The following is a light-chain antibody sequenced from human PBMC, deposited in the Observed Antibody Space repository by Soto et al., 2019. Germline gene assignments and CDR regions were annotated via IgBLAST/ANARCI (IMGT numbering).Light chain of an antibody. J-gene: IGKJ1*01. CDR1: QSVSSSY. CDR2: GVS. CDR3: QQYGSSQWT. Sequence: EIVLTQSPGTLSLSPGERATLSCRASQSVSSSYFAWYQQKPGQAPRLHIYGVSSRATGIPDRFSGSGSGTDFTLTISRLEPEDFAVYYCQQYGSSQWTFGQGTKVEIK. V-gene: IGKV3-20*01.